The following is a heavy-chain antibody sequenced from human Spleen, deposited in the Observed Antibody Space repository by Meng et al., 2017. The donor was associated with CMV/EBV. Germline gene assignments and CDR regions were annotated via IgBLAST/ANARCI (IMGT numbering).Heavy chain of an antibody. CDR1: GFIFSDYS. J-gene: IGHJ4*02. V-gene: IGHV3-30-3*01. D-gene: IGHD3-22*01. CDR3: ATDGASHYYYYSGYPDY. CDR2: ISYDGSNK. Sequence: GESLKISCAASGFIFSDYSIHWVRQAPGKGLEWVALISYDGSNKYYADSVKGRFTISRDNSKSTLYLQMNSLRAEDTAVYYCATDGASHYYYYSGYPDYWGQGTLVTVSS.